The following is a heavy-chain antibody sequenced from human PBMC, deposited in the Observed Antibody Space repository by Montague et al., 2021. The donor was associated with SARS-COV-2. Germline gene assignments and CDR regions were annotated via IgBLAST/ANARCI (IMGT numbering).Heavy chain of an antibody. V-gene: IGHV5-10-1*01. D-gene: IGHD2-2*01. J-gene: IGHJ4*02. CDR3: ARRGAPAGYCSSTSCPYYFDY. Sequence: QSGAEVKKPGESLRISCKGSGYSFTSYWISWVRQMPGKGLEWMGRIDPSDSYTNYSPSFQGHVTISADKSISTAYLQWSGLKASDTAMYYCARRGAPAGYCSSTSCPYYFDYWGQGTLVTVSS. CDR2: IDPSDSYT. CDR1: GYSFTSYW.